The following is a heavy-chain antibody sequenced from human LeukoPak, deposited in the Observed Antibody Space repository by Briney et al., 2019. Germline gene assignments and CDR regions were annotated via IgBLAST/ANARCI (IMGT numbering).Heavy chain of an antibody. CDR1: GFTFSVYE. Sequence: GGSLRLSCEASGFTFSVYEMTRLRQAPGKGLEWVGFIRSKTYGGTGEYAASVKGRFTISRDDSKSIAHLQMNSLKTEDTAVYYCTRSESGTYKGGFDFWGQGTLVTVSS. J-gene: IGHJ4*02. CDR3: TRSESGTYKGGFDF. CDR2: IRSKTYGGTG. V-gene: IGHV3-49*03. D-gene: IGHD1-26*01.